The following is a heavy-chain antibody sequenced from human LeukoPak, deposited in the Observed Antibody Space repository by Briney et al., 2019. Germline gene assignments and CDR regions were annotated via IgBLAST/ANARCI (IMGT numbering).Heavy chain of an antibody. CDR2: IKSKTDGGTT. CDR1: GLTFSGSA. V-gene: IGHV3-15*01. CDR3: AKSDSYYYGSGKDY. J-gene: IGHJ4*02. D-gene: IGHD3-10*01. Sequence: PGGSLRLSCAVSGLTFSGSAMHWVRQASGKGLEWVGRIKSKTDGGTTDYAAPVKGRFTISRDDSKNTLYLQMNSLRAEDTAVYYCAKSDSYYYGSGKDYWGQGTLVTVSS.